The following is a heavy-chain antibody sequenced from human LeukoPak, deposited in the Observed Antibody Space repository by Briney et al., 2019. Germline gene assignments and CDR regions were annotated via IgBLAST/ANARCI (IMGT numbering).Heavy chain of an antibody. CDR1: VDSISSGSYY. J-gene: IGHJ6*03. CDR2: IYYSGDT. CDR3: ARVLWFGESKKGYSYYMDV. D-gene: IGHD3-10*01. V-gene: IGHV4-39*01. Sequence: SETLSLTCTVSVDSISSGSYYWGWIRQPPGEGLEWIGSIYYSGDTYYNPSLESRVTISVDTSKNQFSLKLSSVTAADTAVYYCARVLWFGESKKGYSYYMDVWGKGTTVTVSS.